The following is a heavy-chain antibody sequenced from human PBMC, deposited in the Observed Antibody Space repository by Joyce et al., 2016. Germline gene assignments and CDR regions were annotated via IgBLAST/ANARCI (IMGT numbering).Heavy chain of an antibody. J-gene: IGHJ2*01. D-gene: IGHD2-2*01. CDR1: GYTFTDYY. Sequence: QVQLVQSGAEVKKPGASVKVCCKASGYTFTDYYIHWVRQAPGQGLEGMGGINLNSGGTKYPQKFPGRVTMTGDTSIRTAYMELTGLRSDDTAVYYCARGDLRTSSPLFWYFALWGRGTLVTVSS. CDR3: ARGDLRTSSPLFWYFAL. V-gene: IGHV1-2*02. CDR2: INLNSGGT.